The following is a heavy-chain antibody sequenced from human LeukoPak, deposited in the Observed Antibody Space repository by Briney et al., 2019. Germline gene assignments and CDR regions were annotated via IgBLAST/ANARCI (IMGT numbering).Heavy chain of an antibody. CDR2: MNPNSGNT. Sequence: ASVKVSCKASGYTSTSYDINWVRQATGQGLEWMGWMNPNSGNTGYAQKFQGRVTMTRNTSISTAYMELSSLRSEDTAVYYCASVSSSWYRYYYGMDVWGQGTTVTVSS. CDR1: GYTSTSYD. D-gene: IGHD6-13*01. CDR3: ASVSSSWYRYYYGMDV. J-gene: IGHJ6*02. V-gene: IGHV1-8*01.